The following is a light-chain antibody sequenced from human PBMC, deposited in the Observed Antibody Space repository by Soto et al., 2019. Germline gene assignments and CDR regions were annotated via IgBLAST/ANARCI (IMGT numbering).Light chain of an antibody. Sequence: DIQMTQSPSSLSASVGDTVTITCRASQSISVNLYWYQQKPGKVPKLLIYAASNLQSGVPLRFSGSGSETDFALTISSLQPEDFATYYCQQSYITPYTFGQGTKLEIK. CDR3: QQSYITPYT. CDR2: AAS. J-gene: IGKJ2*01. CDR1: QSISVN. V-gene: IGKV1-39*01.